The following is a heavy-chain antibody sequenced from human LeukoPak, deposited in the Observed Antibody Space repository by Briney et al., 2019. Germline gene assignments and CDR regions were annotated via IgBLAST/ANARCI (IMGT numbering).Heavy chain of an antibody. CDR3: ARRPPYIIAVAGHNWFDP. CDR1: GDSISRSRHF. V-gene: IGHV4-39*07. J-gene: IGHJ5*02. D-gene: IGHD6-19*01. CDR2: IYNSGST. Sequence: SETLSLTCNVSGDSISRSRHFWAWIRQSPGRGLEWIGYIYNSGSTYYNPSLKSRVTISVDTSKNQFSLKLSSVTAADTAVYYCARRPPYIIAVAGHNWFDPWGQGTLVTVSS.